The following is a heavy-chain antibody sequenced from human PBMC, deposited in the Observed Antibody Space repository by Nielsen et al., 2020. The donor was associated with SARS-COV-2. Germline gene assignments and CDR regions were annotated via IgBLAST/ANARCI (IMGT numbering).Heavy chain of an antibody. D-gene: IGHD6-13*01. CDR3: ARDIPPSGEMSSGWYGDWFDP. V-gene: IGHV4-39*02. CDR2: IYYSGST. J-gene: IGHJ5*02. CDR1: GGSISSSSYY. Sequence: SETLSLTCTVSGGSISSSSYYWGWIRQPPGKGLEWIGSIYYSGSTYYNPSLKSRVTISVDTSKNQFSLKLSSVTAADTAVYYCARDIPPSGEMSSGWYGDWFDPWGQGTLVTVSS.